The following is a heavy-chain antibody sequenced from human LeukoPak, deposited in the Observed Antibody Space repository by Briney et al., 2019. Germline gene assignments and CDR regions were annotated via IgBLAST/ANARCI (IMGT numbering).Heavy chain of an antibody. Sequence: PSETLSLTCTVSGASLNSGGYYWNWIRQPPGKEAEWIGYIYYSGSTNYNRSLKSRVTISVDTSKNQFSLKLTSVTAADTAVYYCAREGWDLWGRGTLVTVSS. V-gene: IGHV4-61*08. D-gene: IGHD2-15*01. CDR2: IYYSGST. CDR3: AREGWDL. CDR1: GASLNSGGYY. J-gene: IGHJ2*01.